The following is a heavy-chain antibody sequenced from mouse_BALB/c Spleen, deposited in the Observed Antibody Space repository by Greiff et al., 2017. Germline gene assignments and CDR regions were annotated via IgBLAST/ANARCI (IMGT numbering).Heavy chain of an antibody. Sequence: VQLQPSGAELVKPGASVKLSCTASGFNIKDTYMHWVKQRPEQGLEWIGRIDPANGNTKYDPKFQGKATITADTSSNTAYLQLSSLTSEDTAVYYCAGHYSNYDAMEYWGQGTSGTVYS. J-gene: IGHJ4*01. CDR1: GFNIKDTY. D-gene: IGHD2-5*01. V-gene: IGHV14-3*02. CDR2: IDPANGNT. CDR3: AGHYSNYDAMEY.